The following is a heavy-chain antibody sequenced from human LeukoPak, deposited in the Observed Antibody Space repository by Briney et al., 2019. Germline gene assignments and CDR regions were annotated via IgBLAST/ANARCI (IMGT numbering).Heavy chain of an antibody. CDR2: IKQDGSEK. CDR1: GFTFSSYW. D-gene: IGHD1-26*01. Sequence: GSLRLSCAASGFTFSSYWMSWVRQAPGKGLEWVANIKQDGSEKNYVDSVKGRFTISRDNAKNPQYLQINSLRVEDTAVYYCARSGSDFDCWGQGTLVSVSS. CDR3: ARSGSDFDC. V-gene: IGHV3-7*01. J-gene: IGHJ4*02.